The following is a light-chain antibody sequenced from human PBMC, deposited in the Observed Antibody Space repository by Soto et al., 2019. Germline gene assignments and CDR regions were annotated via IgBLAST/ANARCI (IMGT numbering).Light chain of an antibody. V-gene: IGKV1-6*01. CDR2: AAS. CDR3: LQDYNYPRT. J-gene: IGKJ2*01. Sequence: AIQMTQSPSSLSASVGDRVTITCRASQGIRSDLGWFQQKPGEAPKLLIYAASSLESGVPSRFSGSGFGTDFTLTISNLQPEDFATYYCLQDYNYPRTFGQGTKLEIK. CDR1: QGIRSD.